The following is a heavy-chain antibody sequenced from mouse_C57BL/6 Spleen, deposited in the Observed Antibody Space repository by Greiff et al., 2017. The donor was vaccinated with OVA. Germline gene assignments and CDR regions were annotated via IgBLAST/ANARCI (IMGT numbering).Heavy chain of an antibody. D-gene: IGHD2-1*01. CDR2: IYPSDSET. V-gene: IGHV1-61*01. Sequence: QVQLQQPGAELVRPGSSVKLSCKASGYTFTSYWMDWVKQRPGQGLEWIGNIYPSDSETHYNQKFKDKATLTVDKSSSPAYMQLSSLTSEDSAVYYCARGVYGNYGYFDVWGTGTTVTVSS. J-gene: IGHJ1*03. CDR3: ARGVYGNYGYFDV. CDR1: GYTFTSYW.